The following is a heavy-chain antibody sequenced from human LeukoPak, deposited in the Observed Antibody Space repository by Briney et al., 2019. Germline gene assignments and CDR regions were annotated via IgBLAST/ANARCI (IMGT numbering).Heavy chain of an antibody. CDR3: ARDKGFGDFTYHYYYTNV. D-gene: IGHD2/OR15-2a*01. J-gene: IGHJ6*03. Sequence: PGGSLRLSCTASGFTFSGFAMHWVVQAPGKGLEWVAAISYDGTNIYYADPVKGRFTISRDNSQNTLYLQMSSLRAEDTAVYFCARDKGFGDFTYHYYYTNVWGKGTTVTVTS. V-gene: IGHV3-30*15. CDR1: GFTFSGFA. CDR2: ISYDGTNI.